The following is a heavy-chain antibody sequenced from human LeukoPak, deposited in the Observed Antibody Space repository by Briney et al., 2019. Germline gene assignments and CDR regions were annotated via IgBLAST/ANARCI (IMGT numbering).Heavy chain of an antibody. CDR2: IKQDGSEK. Sequence: GGSLRLSCVASGFIFNNYRMTWVRQAPGKGLEWVANIKQDGSEKQYVDSVKGRFAISRDNAKRSLYLQINTLRAEDTAVYYCVRGPHIAATSYWGQGTLVTVSS. CDR1: GFIFNNYR. V-gene: IGHV3-7*03. J-gene: IGHJ4*02. CDR3: VRGPHIAATSY. D-gene: IGHD6-25*01.